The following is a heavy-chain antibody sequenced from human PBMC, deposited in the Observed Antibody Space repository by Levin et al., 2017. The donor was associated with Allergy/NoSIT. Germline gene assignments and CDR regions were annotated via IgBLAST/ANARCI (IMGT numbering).Heavy chain of an antibody. CDR3: ARENWGWYFDL. Sequence: SQTLSLTCTVSGVSITTGGYYWPWLRQHPGKGLEWIGYIFPSGSSYYNPSLESRLTISVDTSKNHFSLSLNSVTAADTAVYFCARENWGWYFDLWGRGTLVTVSS. CDR1: GVSITTGGYY. J-gene: IGHJ2*01. D-gene: IGHD7-27*01. V-gene: IGHV4-31*03. CDR2: IFPSGSS.